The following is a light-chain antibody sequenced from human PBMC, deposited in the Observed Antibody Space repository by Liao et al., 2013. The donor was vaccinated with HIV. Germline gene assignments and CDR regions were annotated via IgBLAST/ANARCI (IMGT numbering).Light chain of an antibody. V-gene: IGLV3-25*02. CDR2: KDS. CDR1: ALPKQY. J-gene: IGLJ2*01. Sequence: SYELTQPPSVSVSPGQTARITCSGDALPKQYAYWYQQKPGQAPVLVIYKDSERPSGIPERFSGSNSGNTATLTIIRVEAGDEADYYCHVWDSSSHHVVFGGGTKLTVL. CDR3: HVWDSSSHHVV.